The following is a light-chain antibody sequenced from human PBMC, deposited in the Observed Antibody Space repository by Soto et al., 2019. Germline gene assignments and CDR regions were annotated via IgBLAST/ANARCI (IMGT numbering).Light chain of an antibody. CDR3: QTGGTGMP. Sequence: QPVLTQSPSASASLGASVKLTCTLSSGHSSYTIAWHQQQPEKGPRYLMKINSDGSHSKGDGIPDRFSGSSSGAEHYLTISSLPSEDEADYYCQTGGTGMPFGGGTKLTVL. CDR2: INSDGSH. CDR1: SGHSSYT. V-gene: IGLV4-69*01. J-gene: IGLJ2*01.